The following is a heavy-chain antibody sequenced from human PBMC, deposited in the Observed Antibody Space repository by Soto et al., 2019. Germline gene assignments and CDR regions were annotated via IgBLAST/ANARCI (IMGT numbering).Heavy chain of an antibody. CDR3: PREGHGDWFDP. D-gene: IGHD3-10*01. CDR2: ISDDGSNK. V-gene: IGHV3-30-3*01. Sequence: QVQLVESGGGVVQPGRSLRLSCAASGFTFSTYAMHWVRQAPGKGLEWVATISDDGSNKYYADSVKGRFTISRDNSKDTLRLQMNSLRAEDTAVYYCPREGHGDWFDPWGQGTLVTVSS. J-gene: IGHJ5*02. CDR1: GFTFSTYA.